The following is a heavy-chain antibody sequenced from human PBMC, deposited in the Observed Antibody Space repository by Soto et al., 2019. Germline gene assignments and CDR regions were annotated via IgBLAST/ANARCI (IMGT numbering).Heavy chain of an antibody. Sequence: ASVKVSCKASGDTFTSYYMHWVRQAPGQGLEWMGIINPSGGSTSYAQKFQGRVTMTRDTSTSTVYMELSSLRSEDTAVYYCARDPPCSSTSCYKGYFDYWGQGTLVTGSS. CDR1: GDTFTSYY. J-gene: IGHJ4*02. CDR3: ARDPPCSSTSCYKGYFDY. D-gene: IGHD2-2*02. CDR2: INPSGGST. V-gene: IGHV1-46*01.